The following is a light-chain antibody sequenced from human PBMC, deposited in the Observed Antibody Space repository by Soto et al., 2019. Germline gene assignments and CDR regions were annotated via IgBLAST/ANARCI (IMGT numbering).Light chain of an antibody. CDR3: QQSFSTPQT. CDR1: QSISSW. Sequence: IHMTQSPSTLPASVGDRFTITCRASQSISSWLAWYQQKPGKAPKLLINVASTLQGGVPSRFSGSGSGTEFTLAISSLQPEDSATYYCQQSFSTPQTFGGGTKVDIK. V-gene: IGKV1-39*01. J-gene: IGKJ4*01. CDR2: VAS.